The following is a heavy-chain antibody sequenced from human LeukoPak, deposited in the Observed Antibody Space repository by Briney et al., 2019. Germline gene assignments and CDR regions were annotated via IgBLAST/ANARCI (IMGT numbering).Heavy chain of an antibody. CDR2: ISSSSSYI. CDR1: GFTFSSYM. CDR3: ARDPYSGLFDS. V-gene: IGHV3-21*01. D-gene: IGHD4-11*01. Sequence: GGSLRLSCAASGFTFSSYMMTWVRQAPGKGLEWVSSISSSSSYIYYADSVKGRFTISRDNAKNSLYVQMNSLRAEDTAVYYCARDPYSGLFDSWGQGTLVTVSS. J-gene: IGHJ4*02.